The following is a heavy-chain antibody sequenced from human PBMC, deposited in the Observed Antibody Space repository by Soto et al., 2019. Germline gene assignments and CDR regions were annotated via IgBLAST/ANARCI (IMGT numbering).Heavy chain of an antibody. Sequence: SETLSLTCAVSGYSISSGYYWGWIRQPPGKGLEWIGSIYHSGSNYYNPSLKSRVTISVDTSKNQFSLKLSSVTAADTAVYYCARYYLAGRHGDNNWFDPWGQGTLVT. CDR1: GYSISSGYY. J-gene: IGHJ5*02. D-gene: IGHD3-10*01. V-gene: IGHV4-38-2*01. CDR3: ARYYLAGRHGDNNWFDP. CDR2: IYHSGSN.